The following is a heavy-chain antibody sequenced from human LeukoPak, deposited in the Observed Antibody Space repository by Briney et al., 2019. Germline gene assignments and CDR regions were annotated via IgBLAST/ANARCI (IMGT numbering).Heavy chain of an antibody. V-gene: IGHV4-34*01. CDR3: ARAIKYYYYYGMDV. J-gene: IGHJ6*02. Sequence: PSETLSLTCAVSGGSLTSGNWWSWIRQPPGKGLEWIGEINHSGSTNYNPSLKSRVTISVDTSKNQFSLKLSSVTAADTAVYYCARAIKYYYYYGMDVWGQGTTVTVSS. CDR2: INHSGST. CDR1: GGSLTSGNW.